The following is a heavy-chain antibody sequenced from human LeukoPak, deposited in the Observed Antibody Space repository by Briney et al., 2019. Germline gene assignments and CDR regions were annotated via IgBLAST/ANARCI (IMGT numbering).Heavy chain of an antibody. V-gene: IGHV3-23*01. CDR1: GFTFSSYA. D-gene: IGHD2-21*01. J-gene: IGHJ4*02. CDR3: AKLVVVIAIPYYFDY. CDR2: ISGSGGST. Sequence: GGSLRLSCAASGFTFSSYAMSWVRQAPGKGLEWVSAISGSGGSTYYADSVKGRFTISRDNSKNTLYLQMNSLRAEDTAVYHCAKLVVVIAIPYYFDYWGQGTLVTVSS.